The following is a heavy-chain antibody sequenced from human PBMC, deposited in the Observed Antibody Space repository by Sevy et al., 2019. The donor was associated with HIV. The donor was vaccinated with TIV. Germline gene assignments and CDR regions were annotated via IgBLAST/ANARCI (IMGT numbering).Heavy chain of an antibody. CDR2: INSDGSST. J-gene: IGHJ4*02. CDR3: AREGGGSSCWLPLPFDY. V-gene: IGHV3-74*01. Sequence: GGSLRLSCAASGFTFSSYWMHWVRQAPGKGLVWVSRINSDGSSTSYADSVKGRFTISRDNAKNTLYLQMNSLRAEDTAVYYCAREGGGSSCWLPLPFDYWGQGTLVTVSS. CDR1: GFTFSSYW. D-gene: IGHD6-19*01.